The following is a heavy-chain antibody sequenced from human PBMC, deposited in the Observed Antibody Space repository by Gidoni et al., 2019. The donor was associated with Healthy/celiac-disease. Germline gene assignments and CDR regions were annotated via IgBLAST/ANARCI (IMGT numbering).Heavy chain of an antibody. CDR3: AREQHDYGDYHDAFDI. D-gene: IGHD4-17*01. Sequence: QVQLQQWGAGLLKPSETLSLTCAVYGGSFSGYYWSWIRQPPGKGLEWIGEINHSGSTNYNPSLKSRVTISVDTSKNQFSLNLSSVTAADTAVYYCAREQHDYGDYHDAFDIWGQGTMVTVSS. J-gene: IGHJ3*02. V-gene: IGHV4-34*01. CDR1: GGSFSGYY. CDR2: INHSGST.